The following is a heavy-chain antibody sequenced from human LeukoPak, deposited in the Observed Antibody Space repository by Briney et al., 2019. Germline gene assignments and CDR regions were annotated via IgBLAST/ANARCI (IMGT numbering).Heavy chain of an antibody. CDR3: VRSKSGTYGWFDP. J-gene: IGHJ5*02. V-gene: IGHV4-59*01. Sequence: PSETLSLTCTVSGVSISSYYWSWIRQPPGKGLEWIGYIYYTGSTNYNPSLKSRVTISVDTSKNQFSLKVSSVTAADTAVYYCVRSKSGTYGWFDPWGQGTLVTVSS. D-gene: IGHD4-17*01. CDR2: IYYTGST. CDR1: GVSISSYY.